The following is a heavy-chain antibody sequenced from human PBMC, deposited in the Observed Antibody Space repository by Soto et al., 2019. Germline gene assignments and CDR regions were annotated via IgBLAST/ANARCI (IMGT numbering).Heavy chain of an antibody. CDR1: GLIFNNFG. V-gene: IGHV3-30*18. J-gene: IGHJ3*01. CDR2: ISNDGSIT. Sequence: QVQLVESGGGVVQPGRSLRLSCAASGLIFNNFGMHWVRQAPGKGLEWVAVISNDGSITYYADFVKGRLTISRDNSKNTMYLQMSSLRDDDTAVYYCAKDQGIAASHGIDWGQGTMVTVSS. D-gene: IGHD6-13*01. CDR3: AKDQGIAASHGID.